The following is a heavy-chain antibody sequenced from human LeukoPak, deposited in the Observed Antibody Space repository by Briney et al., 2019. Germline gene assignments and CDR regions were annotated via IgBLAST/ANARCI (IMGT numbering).Heavy chain of an antibody. CDR3: ASGAAAGTGLEY. Sequence: GGSLRLSCAASGFTFSSYWMHWVRQAPGKGLVWVSRINNDGSSTSYADSVKGRFTISRDNAKNTLYLQMNSLRAEDTALYYCASGAAAGTGLEYWGQGTLVTVSS. CDR1: GFTFSSYW. D-gene: IGHD6-13*01. V-gene: IGHV3-74*01. J-gene: IGHJ4*02. CDR2: INNDGSST.